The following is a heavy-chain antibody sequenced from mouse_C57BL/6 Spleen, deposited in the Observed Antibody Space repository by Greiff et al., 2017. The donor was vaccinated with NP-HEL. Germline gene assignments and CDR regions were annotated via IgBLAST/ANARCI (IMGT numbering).Heavy chain of an antibody. CDR1: GYTFTSYG. CDR3: ARGITTVVATNYFDY. J-gene: IGHJ2*01. Sequence: QVQLKESGAELARPGASVKLSCEASGYTFTSYGISWVKQRTGQGLEWIGEIYPRSGNTYYNEKFKGKATLTADKSSSTAYMELRSLTSEDSAVYFCARGITTVVATNYFDYWGQGTTLTVSS. V-gene: IGHV1-81*01. D-gene: IGHD1-1*01. CDR2: IYPRSGNT.